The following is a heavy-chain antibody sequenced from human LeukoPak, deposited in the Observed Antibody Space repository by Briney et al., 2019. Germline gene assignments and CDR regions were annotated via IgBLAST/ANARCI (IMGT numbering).Heavy chain of an antibody. CDR1: GGSFSGYY. CDR3: ARVKYDSSGNDAFDI. Sequence: SETLSLTCAVYGGSFSGYYWSWIRQPPGKGLEWIGEINHSGSTNYNPSLKSRVTISVDTSKNQFSLKLSSVTAADTAVYYCARVKYDSSGNDAFDIWGRGTMVTVSS. J-gene: IGHJ3*02. V-gene: IGHV4-34*01. CDR2: INHSGST. D-gene: IGHD3-22*01.